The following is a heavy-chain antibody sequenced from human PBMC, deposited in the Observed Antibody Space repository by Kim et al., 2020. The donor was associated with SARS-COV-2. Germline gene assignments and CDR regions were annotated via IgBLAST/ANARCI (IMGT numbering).Heavy chain of an antibody. Sequence: GGSLRLSCVASGFTFNSYWIHWVRQTPGKGLVWVSHINSDGSTTTYADSVKGRFTISRDNAKNTLYLQMNSLRADDSAVYYCVRAGGGSFYGLHYYMDVWGKGTTVTVSS. V-gene: IGHV3-74*01. CDR1: GFTFNSYW. D-gene: IGHD1-26*01. CDR2: INSDGSTT. CDR3: VRAGGGSFYGLHYYMDV. J-gene: IGHJ6*03.